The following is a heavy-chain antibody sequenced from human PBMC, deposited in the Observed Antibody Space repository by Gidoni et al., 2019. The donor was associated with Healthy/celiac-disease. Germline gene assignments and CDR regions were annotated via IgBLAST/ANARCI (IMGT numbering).Heavy chain of an antibody. D-gene: IGHD4-17*01. V-gene: IGHV1-2*04. Sequence: QVQLVQSGAEVKKPGASVKVSCKASVYTFTGYYMHWVRQAPGQGLEWMGWINHTSGGTNYAQKFQGWVTMTRDTSISTAYMELRRLRSDDTAVYYCARGDTTTRSHYYYGMDVWGQGTTVTVSS. J-gene: IGHJ6*02. CDR1: VYTFTGYY. CDR2: INHTSGGT. CDR3: ARGDTTTRSHYYYGMDV.